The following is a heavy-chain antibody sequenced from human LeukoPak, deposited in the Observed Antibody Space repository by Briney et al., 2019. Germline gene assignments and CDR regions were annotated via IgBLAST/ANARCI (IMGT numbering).Heavy chain of an antibody. V-gene: IGHV3-48*03. Sequence: GGSLRLSCAASGFTFSNYEMNWVRQAPGKGLEWVSYISASGNPMFYADSVKGRFTISRDNAKNSLYLQMNSLRAEDTAIYYCAKDGGSGILYWGQGTLVTVSS. CDR1: GFTFSNYE. D-gene: IGHD3-10*01. J-gene: IGHJ4*02. CDR3: AKDGGSGILY. CDR2: ISASGNPM.